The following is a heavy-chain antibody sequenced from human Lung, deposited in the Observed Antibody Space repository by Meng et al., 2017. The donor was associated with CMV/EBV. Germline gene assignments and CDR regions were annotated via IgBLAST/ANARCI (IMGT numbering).Heavy chain of an antibody. D-gene: IGHD2-15*01. V-gene: IGHV4-30-4*01. CDR1: AGSISRGDYY. CDR2: IYYTGST. Sequence: KLQGSGPGLVKPSQSLSLTCLVSAGSISRGDYYWSWIRQPPGKGLEWIGYIYYTGSTYYNPSLKSRVIISVDTSKNQFSLKLNSVTAADTAVYYCARVGGCSGGGCYHRLFDYWGQGTLVTVSS. CDR3: ARVGGCSGGGCYHRLFDY. J-gene: IGHJ4*02.